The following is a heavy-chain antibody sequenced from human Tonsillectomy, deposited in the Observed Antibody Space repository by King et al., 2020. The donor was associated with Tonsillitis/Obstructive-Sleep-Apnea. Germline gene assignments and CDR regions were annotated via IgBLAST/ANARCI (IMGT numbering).Heavy chain of an antibody. J-gene: IGHJ6*03. V-gene: IGHV5-51*01. Sequence: VQLVESGAEVKKPGESLKISCKGSGYNFPSYWIAWVRQMPGKGLEWMGIIYPGDSDTRYSPSFQGQVTISADKSISTAYLQWSTLKASDTAMYYCARLPDYFYYYYMDVWGKGTTVTVSS. CDR2: IYPGDSDT. CDR1: GYNFPSYW. CDR3: ARLPDYFYYYYMDV.